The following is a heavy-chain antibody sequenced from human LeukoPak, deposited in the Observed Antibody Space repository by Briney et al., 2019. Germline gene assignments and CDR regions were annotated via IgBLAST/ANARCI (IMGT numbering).Heavy chain of an antibody. CDR2: MNPNSGNT. V-gene: IGHV1-8*01. CDR1: RYACTSYD. CDR3: ARSPVGHNAWFDP. Sequence: ASVKVSCKASRYACTSYDINWVRQATGQGLEWMGWMNPNSGNTGYAQKFQGRVTMTRNTSITTAYMELTSLRSEDTAVYYCARSPVGHNAWFDPWGQGTLVTVSS. D-gene: IGHD1-26*01. J-gene: IGHJ5*02.